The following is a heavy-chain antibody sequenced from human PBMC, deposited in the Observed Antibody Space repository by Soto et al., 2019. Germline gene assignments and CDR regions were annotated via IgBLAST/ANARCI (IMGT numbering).Heavy chain of an antibody. D-gene: IGHD3-10*01. CDR3: ARELSGWFGDY. Sequence: PVGSLRLSCAASGFTFSSYAMHWVRQAPGKGLEWVAVISYDGSNKYYADSVKGRFTISRDNPKNTLYLQMNSLRAEDTAVYYCARELSGWFGDYWGQGTLVTVSS. J-gene: IGHJ4*02. CDR1: GFTFSSYA. CDR2: ISYDGSNK. V-gene: IGHV3-30-3*01.